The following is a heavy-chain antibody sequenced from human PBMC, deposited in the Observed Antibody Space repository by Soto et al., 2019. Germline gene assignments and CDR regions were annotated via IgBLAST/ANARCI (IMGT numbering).Heavy chain of an antibody. Sequence: GGSLRLSCAAPGFTFSSYAMSWVRQAPGKGLEWVSAISGSGGSTYYADSVKGRFTISRDNSKNTLYLQMNSLRAEDTAVYYCAKDSLPDYYYYMDVWGKGTTVTVSS. J-gene: IGHJ6*03. CDR3: AKDSLPDYYYYMDV. V-gene: IGHV3-23*01. CDR2: ISGSGGST. CDR1: GFTFSSYA.